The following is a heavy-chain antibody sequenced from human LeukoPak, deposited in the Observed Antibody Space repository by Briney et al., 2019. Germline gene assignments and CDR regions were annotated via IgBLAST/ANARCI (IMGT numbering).Heavy chain of an antibody. V-gene: IGHV1-2*02. CDR1: GYTFTGYY. CDR2: INPNSGGT. CDR3: ARAKGYCSGGSCYYYMDV. Sequence: ASVKVSCKASGYTFTGYYMHWVRQAPGQGLEWMGWINPNSGGTNYAQKFQGRVTMTTDTSTSTAYMELRSLRSDDTAVYYCARAKGYCSGGSCYYYMDVWGRGTTVTVSS. J-gene: IGHJ6*03. D-gene: IGHD2-15*01.